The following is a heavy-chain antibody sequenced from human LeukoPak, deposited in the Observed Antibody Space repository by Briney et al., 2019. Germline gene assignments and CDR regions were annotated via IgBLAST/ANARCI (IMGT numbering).Heavy chain of an antibody. CDR1: GFTFSSYW. J-gene: IGHJ4*02. D-gene: IGHD4-11*01. Sequence: GGSLRLSCAASGFTFSSYWMSWVRQAPGKGLEWVANIKQDGSEKYYVDSVKGRFTISRDNAKNSLYLQMNSLRSEDTAVYYCARATPSYSNGLDYWGQGTLVTVSS. CDR2: IKQDGSEK. CDR3: ARATPSYSNGLDY. V-gene: IGHV3-7*03.